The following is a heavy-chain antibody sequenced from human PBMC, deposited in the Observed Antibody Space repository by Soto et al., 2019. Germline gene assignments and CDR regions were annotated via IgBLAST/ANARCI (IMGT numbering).Heavy chain of an antibody. CDR3: AKDRNSRYYYYYGMDV. V-gene: IGHV3-30*18. Sequence: PVGSLRLSCAASGFTFSSYGMHWVRQAPGKGLEWVAVISYDGSNKYYADSVKGRFTISRDNSKNTLYLQMNSLRAEDTAVYYCAKDRNSRYYYYYGMDVWGQGTTVTVSS. CDR1: GFTFSSYG. CDR2: ISYDGSNK. D-gene: IGHD6-13*01. J-gene: IGHJ6*02.